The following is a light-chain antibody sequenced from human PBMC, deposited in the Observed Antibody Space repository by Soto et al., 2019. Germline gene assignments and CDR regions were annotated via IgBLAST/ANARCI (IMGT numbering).Light chain of an antibody. CDR3: TSYAVRNSVV. J-gene: IGLJ2*01. Sequence: QSALTQPPSASGSPGQSVTISCTGTSSDIGAYKYISWYQHHPGKAPKLLIYEVSERPSGVPDRFSGCKSSKTASLTVSGLQAEDEADYYCTSYAVRNSVVFGGGTKLTV. V-gene: IGLV2-8*01. CDR1: SSDIGAYKY. CDR2: EVS.